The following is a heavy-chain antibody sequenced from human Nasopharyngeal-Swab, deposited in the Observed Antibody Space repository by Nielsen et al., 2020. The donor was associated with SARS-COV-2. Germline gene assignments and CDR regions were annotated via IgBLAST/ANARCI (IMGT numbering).Heavy chain of an antibody. CDR3: AKLFSPTYLDLGSCPDN. J-gene: IGHJ4*02. CDR1: GFTFSSYA. CDR2: ISGSGGST. D-gene: IGHD3-16*01. Sequence: GESLKISCAASGFTFSSYAMSWVRQAPGKGLEWVSVISGSGGSTYYADSVRGRFTVSRDNSRKTLYLQMDSLRVEDTAVYYCAKLFSPTYLDLGSCPDNWGQGTLVTVSS. V-gene: IGHV3-23*01.